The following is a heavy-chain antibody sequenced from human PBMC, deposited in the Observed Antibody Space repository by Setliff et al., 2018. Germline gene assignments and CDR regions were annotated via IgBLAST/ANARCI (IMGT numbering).Heavy chain of an antibody. Sequence: SETLSLTCTFYGGPFSDYYWGWVRQTPGKGLEWIAEINPSGTTNYIPSLKSRLAISVDTSKRQFSLKLISVTAADTALYYCARVPARNSGYYFDYWGQGTLVTVSS. CDR1: GGPFSDYY. CDR2: INPSGTT. D-gene: IGHD4-4*01. V-gene: IGHV4-34*01. CDR3: ARVPARNSGYYFDY. J-gene: IGHJ4*02.